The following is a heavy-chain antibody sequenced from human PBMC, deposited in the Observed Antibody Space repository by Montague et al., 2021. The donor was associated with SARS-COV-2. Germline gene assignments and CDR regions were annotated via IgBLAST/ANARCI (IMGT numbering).Heavy chain of an antibody. CDR3: ARRGLREDYFDF. Sequence: SETRSLTCTVSGDSVSSSDHYWGWIRPPPGKGLEWLGIVYYSGYTYYNPSVKGRVTISIDSSKNQFSLKLNSLTATDTAIYHCARRGLREDYFDFWGQGTLLTVSS. V-gene: IGHV4-39*01. J-gene: IGHJ4*02. CDR1: GDSVSSSDHY. CDR2: VYYSGYT. D-gene: IGHD3-16*01.